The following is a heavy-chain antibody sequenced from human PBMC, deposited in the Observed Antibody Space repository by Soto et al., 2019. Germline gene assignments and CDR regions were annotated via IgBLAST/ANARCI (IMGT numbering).Heavy chain of an antibody. CDR1: GFTFSSYA. V-gene: IGHV3-23*01. Sequence: GGSLRLSCAASGFTFSSYAMTWVRLAPGKGLEWASSISPSVVNTYYADSVKGRFTISRDNSKNTLYLHMNSLRADDTAIYYCAKSGSHSYFDYWGQGTLVTAPQ. D-gene: IGHD1-26*01. CDR3: AKSGSHSYFDY. CDR2: ISPSVVNT. J-gene: IGHJ4*02.